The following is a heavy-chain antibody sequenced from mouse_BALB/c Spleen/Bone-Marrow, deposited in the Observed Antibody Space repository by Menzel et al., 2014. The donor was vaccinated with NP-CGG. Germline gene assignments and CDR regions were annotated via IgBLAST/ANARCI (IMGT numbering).Heavy chain of an antibody. CDR2: INPNNGGS. CDR1: GYTFTSYW. CDR3: TRLFYGSSDYAMDN. Sequence: QVQLKQSGAELVKPGASVKLSCKASGYTFTSYWMHWVKLRPGQGFEWIGEINPNNGGSNYNEKFKRKATLTVDKSSSTAYMQLNCLTSEASAVYYCTRLFYGSSDYAMDNWGQGTSVTVSS. D-gene: IGHD1-1*01. J-gene: IGHJ4*01. V-gene: IGHV1S81*02.